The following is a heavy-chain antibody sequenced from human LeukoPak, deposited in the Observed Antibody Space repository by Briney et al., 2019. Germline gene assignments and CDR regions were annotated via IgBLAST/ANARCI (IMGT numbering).Heavy chain of an antibody. Sequence: PSETLSLTCAVYGGSFSGYYWSWIRQPPGKGLEWIGEINHSGSTNYNPSLKSRVTISVDTSKNQFSLKLSSVTAADTAVYYCARGPGSPSFDYWGQGTLVTVSS. J-gene: IGHJ4*02. CDR2: INHSGST. CDR3: ARGPGSPSFDY. V-gene: IGHV4-34*01. CDR1: GGSFSGYY. D-gene: IGHD3-10*01.